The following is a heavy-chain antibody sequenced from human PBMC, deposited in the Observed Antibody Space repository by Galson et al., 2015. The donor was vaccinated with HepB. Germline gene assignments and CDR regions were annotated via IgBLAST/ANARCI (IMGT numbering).Heavy chain of an antibody. D-gene: IGHD2-15*01. V-gene: IGHV1-18*01. J-gene: IGHJ5*02. CDR3: ARGALVVVVGATQNNWFDP. CDR2: INAYNRDT. CDR1: GYTFSSSS. Sequence: CKASGYTFSSSSITWVRQAPGQGLEWMGWINAYNRDTNYAQKFQGRVTMTTDTSTSTAYMELRSLRSDDTAVYFCARGALVVVVGATQNNWFDPWGQGTLVTVSS.